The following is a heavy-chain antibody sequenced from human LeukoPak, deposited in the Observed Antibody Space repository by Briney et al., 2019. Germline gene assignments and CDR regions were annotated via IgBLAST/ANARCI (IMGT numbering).Heavy chain of an antibody. J-gene: IGHJ4*02. D-gene: IGHD4-17*01. CDR3: ARDHYGDYAY. CDR1: GFTFSSYA. Sequence: PGGSLRLSCAASGFTFSSYAMNWVRQAPGKGLEWVSRINSDGSSTSYADSVKGRFTISRDNAKNTLYLQMNSLRAEDTAVYYCARDHYGDYAYWGQGTLVTVSS. V-gene: IGHV3-74*01. CDR2: INSDGSST.